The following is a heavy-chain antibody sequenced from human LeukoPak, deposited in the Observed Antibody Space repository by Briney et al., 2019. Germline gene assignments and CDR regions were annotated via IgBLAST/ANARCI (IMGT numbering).Heavy chain of an antibody. D-gene: IGHD3-10*02. J-gene: IGHJ6*04. Sequence: GGSLRLSCTVSGFTFSGNAMSWVRQAPGKGLEWVSGISGRGSSTYYADSVKGRFTISRDNAKNSLYLQMNSLRAEDTAVYYCAELGITMIGGVWGKGTTVTISS. CDR1: GFTFSGNA. CDR3: AELGITMIGGV. CDR2: ISGRGSST. V-gene: IGHV3-23*01.